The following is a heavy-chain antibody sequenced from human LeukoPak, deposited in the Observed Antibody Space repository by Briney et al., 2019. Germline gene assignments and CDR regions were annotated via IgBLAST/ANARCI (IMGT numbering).Heavy chain of an antibody. J-gene: IGHJ4*02. CDR2: IYYSGST. Sequence: SETLSLTCTVSGGSINSGDYYWSWIRQPPGKGLEWIGYIYYSGSTYYNPSLKSRVTISVDTSKNQFSLKTSSVTAADTAVYYCASYYDSSGYTDNFDYWGQGTLVTVSS. D-gene: IGHD3-22*01. V-gene: IGHV4-30-4*01. CDR3: ASYYDSSGYTDNFDY. CDR1: GGSINSGDYY.